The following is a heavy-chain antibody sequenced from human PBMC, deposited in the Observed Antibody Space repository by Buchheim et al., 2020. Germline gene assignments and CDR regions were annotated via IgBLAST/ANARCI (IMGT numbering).Heavy chain of an antibody. CDR2: IYTNGNT. Sequence: QVQLQESGPGLVKSSETLSLTCTVSGASITSGSYDWTWIRQPAGKGLEWIGRIYTNGNTNYNPSLKSRVTISVDTSKNQLSLKLASVTAADTAVFYCARGVHQLGRFDPWGQG. CDR3: ARGVHQLGRFDP. V-gene: IGHV4-61*02. CDR1: GASITSGSYD. J-gene: IGHJ5*02. D-gene: IGHD6-13*01.